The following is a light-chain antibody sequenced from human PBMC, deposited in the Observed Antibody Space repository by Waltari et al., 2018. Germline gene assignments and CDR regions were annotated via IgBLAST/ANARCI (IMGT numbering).Light chain of an antibody. CDR1: QNVLFSVNNKNY. CDR2: LAS. V-gene: IGKV4-1*01. Sequence: DIVMTQSPDSLAVSLGERATTDCKSSQNVLFSVNNKNYLTWYKKKSGQPPKFPFYLASTRESGVPDRFSASGSGNSFTLTISSQRAEDVAVYYCQQYYSTPATFGQGTKVEIK. CDR3: QQYYSTPAT. J-gene: IGKJ1*01.